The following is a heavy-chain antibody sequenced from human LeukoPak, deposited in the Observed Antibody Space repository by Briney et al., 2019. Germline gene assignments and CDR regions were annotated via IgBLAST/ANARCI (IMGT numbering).Heavy chain of an antibody. D-gene: IGHD3-22*01. V-gene: IGHV3-23*01. CDR2: ISGSGGST. J-gene: IGHJ4*02. CDR1: GFTFSSYA. Sequence: PGGSLRLSCAASGFTFSSYAMSWVRQAPGKGLEWVSAISGSGGSTYYADSVKGRFTVSRDNSKNSLYLQMNSLRAEDTAVYYCAREGFINYYDSSGYSLNWGQGTLVTVSS. CDR3: AREGFINYYDSSGYSLN.